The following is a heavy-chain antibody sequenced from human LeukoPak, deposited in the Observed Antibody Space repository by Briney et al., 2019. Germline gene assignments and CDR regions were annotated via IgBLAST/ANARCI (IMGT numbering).Heavy chain of an antibody. CDR2: INHSGST. CDR3: ARGDYYYDSSGEFDY. V-gene: IGHV4-34*01. CDR1: GGSFSGYY. D-gene: IGHD3-22*01. J-gene: IGHJ4*02. Sequence: SETLSLTCAVYGGSFSGYYWSWIRQPLGKGLEWIGEINHSGSTNYNPSLKSRVTISVDTSKNQFSLKLSSVTAADTAVYYCARGDYYYDSSGEFDYWGQGTLVTVSS.